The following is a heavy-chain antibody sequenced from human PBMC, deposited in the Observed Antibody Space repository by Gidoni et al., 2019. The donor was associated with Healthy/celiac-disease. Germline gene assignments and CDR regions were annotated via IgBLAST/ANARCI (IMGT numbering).Heavy chain of an antibody. J-gene: IGHJ4*02. V-gene: IGHV4-34*01. D-gene: IGHD2-21*01. CDR2: INHSGST. CDR3: ARLLAYCGGDCYPDY. CDR1: GGSFSGYY. Sequence: QVQLQQWGAGRLKPSETLSLTCAVYGGSFSGYYWSWIRQPPGKGLEWIGEINHSGSTNYNPSLKSRVTISVDTSKNQFSLKLSSVTAADTAVYYCARLLAYCGGDCYPDYWGQGTLVTVSS.